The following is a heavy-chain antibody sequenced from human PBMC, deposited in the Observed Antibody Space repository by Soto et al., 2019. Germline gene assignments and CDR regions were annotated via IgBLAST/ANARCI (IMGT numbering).Heavy chain of an antibody. Sequence: ASETLSLTCAVYGGSFGGYYWSWIRQPPGKGLEWIGEINHSGSTNYNPSLKSRVTISVDTSKNQFSLKLSSVTAADTAVYYCAGAAAAGLTTAYYYYGMDVWGQGTTVTVSS. CDR3: AGAAAAGLTTAYYYYGMDV. CDR2: INHSGST. CDR1: GGSFGGYY. V-gene: IGHV4-34*01. D-gene: IGHD6-13*01. J-gene: IGHJ6*02.